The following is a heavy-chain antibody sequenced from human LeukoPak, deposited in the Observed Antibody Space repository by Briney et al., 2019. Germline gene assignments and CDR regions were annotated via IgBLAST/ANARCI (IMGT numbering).Heavy chain of an antibody. J-gene: IGHJ3*02. V-gene: IGHV3-74*01. D-gene: IGHD3-22*01. CDR1: GFTFSSYW. Sequence: GGSLRLSCAASGFTFSSYWMHWVRQAPGKGLVWVSRIKSDGSSTSYAGSVKGRFTISRDNAKNTLYLQMNSLRGEDTAVYYCARESYYYDSSGAMAGDAFDIWGQGTMVTVSS. CDR3: ARESYYYDSSGAMAGDAFDI. CDR2: IKSDGSST.